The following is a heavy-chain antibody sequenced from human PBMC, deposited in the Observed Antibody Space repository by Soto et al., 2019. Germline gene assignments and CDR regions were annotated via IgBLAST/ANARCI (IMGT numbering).Heavy chain of an antibody. Sequence: PGGSLRLSCAASGFTFSSYAMSWVRQAPGKGLEWVSAISGSGGSTYYADSVKGRFTISRDNSKNTLYLQMNSLRAEDTAVYYCAKLSVGILEWLFHGSNDAFDIWGQGTMVTVSS. CDR3: AKLSVGILEWLFHGSNDAFDI. V-gene: IGHV3-23*01. J-gene: IGHJ3*02. CDR1: GFTFSSYA. D-gene: IGHD3-3*01. CDR2: ISGSGGST.